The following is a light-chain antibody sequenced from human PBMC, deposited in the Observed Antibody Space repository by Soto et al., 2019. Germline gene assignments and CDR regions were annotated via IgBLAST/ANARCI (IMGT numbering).Light chain of an antibody. J-gene: IGLJ3*02. CDR3: ATWDDSLNARGV. V-gene: IGLV1-44*01. CDR1: RSNIGNNA. Sequence: QSVLTQPPSASGTPGQRVTISCSGSRSNIGNNAVTWYQQFPGTAPKLLIYTNNKRPSGVPDRFSGSKSGNAASLAISGLQPEDEADYYCATWDDSLNARGVLGGGPQLTVL. CDR2: TNN.